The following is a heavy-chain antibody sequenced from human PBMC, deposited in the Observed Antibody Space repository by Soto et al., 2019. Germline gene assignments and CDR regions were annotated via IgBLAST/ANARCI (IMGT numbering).Heavy chain of an antibody. Sequence: PSETLSLTCTVSGGSISSGGYYWNWIRQHPGKGLEWIGYIYYSGSTYYNPSLKSRVTISVDTSKNQFSLKLSSVPAADTAVYYCARLRNPPRGYSGYDDYYYYGMDVWGQGPTVTVSS. D-gene: IGHD5-12*01. J-gene: IGHJ6*02. CDR3: ARLRNPPRGYSGYDDYYYYGMDV. CDR2: IYYSGST. CDR1: GGSISSGGYY. V-gene: IGHV4-31*03.